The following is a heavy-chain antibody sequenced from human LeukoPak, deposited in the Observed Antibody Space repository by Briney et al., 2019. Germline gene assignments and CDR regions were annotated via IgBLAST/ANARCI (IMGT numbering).Heavy chain of an antibody. J-gene: IGHJ3*02. CDR2: INPNSGGT. D-gene: IGHD6-13*01. CDR1: GKPLPGNY. V-gene: IGHV1-2*02. CDR3: ARGGSRSPRDAFDI. Sequence: GAPWKVPCKAFGKPLPGNYINWGGKAPGQGLNWMGGINPNSGGTNYAQKFQGRVTMTRDTSISTAYMELSRLRSDDTAVYYCARGGSRSPRDAFDIWGQGTMVTVSS.